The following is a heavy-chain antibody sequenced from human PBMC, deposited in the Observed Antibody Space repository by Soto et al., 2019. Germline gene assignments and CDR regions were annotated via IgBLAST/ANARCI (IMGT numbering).Heavy chain of an antibody. Sequence: QVQLVQSGAEVKKPGASVRVSCRASGYTFTNYDINWVRQAIGQGLEWMGWMNPNSGHTGYAQSCQGRVTLNSTTSIHTGYIELSSLTHDYMAIYYCARATTVMGQSYDYFLETYDIDSWGQGTLVTVSS. D-gene: IGHD4-4*01. CDR1: GYTFTNYD. V-gene: IGHV1-8*01. CDR2: MNPNSGHT. CDR3: ARATTVMGQSYDYFLETYDIDS. J-gene: IGHJ4*02.